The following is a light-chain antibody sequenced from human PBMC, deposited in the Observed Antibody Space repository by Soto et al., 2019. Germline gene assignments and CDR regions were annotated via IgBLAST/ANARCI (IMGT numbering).Light chain of an antibody. J-gene: IGKJ1*01. CDR3: QQRSDWPWT. Sequence: EIVMTQSPATLSVSPGGRATLSFRASQSISDTLAWYQQKPGQAPRLLVYDVSNRAAGIPTRFSGGGSGTDFTFTISNVEPEDFAVYYCQQRSDWPWTFGQGTKVDIK. V-gene: IGKV3-11*01. CDR2: DVS. CDR1: QSISDT.